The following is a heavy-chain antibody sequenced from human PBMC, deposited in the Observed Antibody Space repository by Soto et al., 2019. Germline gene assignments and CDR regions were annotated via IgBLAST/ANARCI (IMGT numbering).Heavy chain of an antibody. D-gene: IGHD3-9*01. V-gene: IGHV2-5*02. J-gene: IGHJ4*02. CDR1: GFSLSTSGVG. CDR3: ARLDILTGYYGTLGYFDY. CDR2: IYWDDDK. Sequence: SGPTLVNPTQTLTLTCTFSGFSLSTSGVGVGWIRQPPGKALEWLALIYWDDDKRYSPSLKSRLTITKDTSKNQVVLTMTNMDPVDTATYYCARLDILTGYYGTLGYFDYWGQGTLVTVSS.